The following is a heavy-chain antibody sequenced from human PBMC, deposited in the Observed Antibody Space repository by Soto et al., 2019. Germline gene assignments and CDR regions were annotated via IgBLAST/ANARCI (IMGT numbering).Heavy chain of an antibody. CDR2: IYNSETT. Sequence: SETLSLTCTVSGGSLSGDYWSWIRQPPGEGPGWIGYIYNSETTNYNPSLQSRVTISIDTSKNQLPLKLTSLTATDTAVYYCTRGGASSKWLHPWGQGTLVTVSS. V-gene: IGHV4-59*01. CDR1: GGSLSGDY. J-gene: IGHJ5*02. CDR3: TRGGASSKWLHP.